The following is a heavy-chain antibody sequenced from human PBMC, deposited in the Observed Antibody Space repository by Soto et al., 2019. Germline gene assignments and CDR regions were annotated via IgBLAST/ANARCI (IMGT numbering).Heavy chain of an antibody. CDR3: AHPRGYGVFDAYDI. CDR2: ISGSGSDT. CDR1: GFTFSTYA. V-gene: IGHV3-23*01. Sequence: EVQLLESGGGLVQPGGSLRLSCAASGFTFSTYAMSWVRQAPGKGLEWVSAISGSGSDTYHADSVKGRFTISRDNSISTLFLQMNSLTTEDTAVYYCAHPRGYGVFDAYDIWGQGAMVTVSS. D-gene: IGHD4-17*01. J-gene: IGHJ3*02.